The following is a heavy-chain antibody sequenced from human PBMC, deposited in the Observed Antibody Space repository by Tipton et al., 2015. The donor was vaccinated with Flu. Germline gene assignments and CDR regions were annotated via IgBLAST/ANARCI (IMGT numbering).Heavy chain of an antibody. D-gene: IGHD4-11*01. J-gene: IGHJ5*01. CDR3: ARRDFSNYVSDPKSWFDS. Sequence: TLSLTCTVSGDSISGTYYWGWIRQPLGKGLEWIGNIHRGGSALYNPSLSSRVTISADTSKNQFSLKLTSVTATDTAVYYCARRDFSNYVSDPKSWFDSWGQGALVTVSS. V-gene: IGHV4-38-2*02. CDR2: IHRGGSA. CDR1: GDSISGTYY.